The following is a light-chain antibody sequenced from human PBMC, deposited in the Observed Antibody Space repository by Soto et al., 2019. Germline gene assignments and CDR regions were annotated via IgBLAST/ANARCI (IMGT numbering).Light chain of an antibody. J-gene: IGKJ5*01. CDR1: QSISSY. CDR3: QQYSDWPSIT. Sequence: EIVMTQSPETLSVSAGERATLSCRATQSISSYLAWYQLKPGQAPRLLIYGVSTRATGIPARFSGSGSGTEFTLTISSLQSEDVAVYYCQQYSDWPSITFVQGTRLEIK. CDR2: GVS. V-gene: IGKV3-15*01.